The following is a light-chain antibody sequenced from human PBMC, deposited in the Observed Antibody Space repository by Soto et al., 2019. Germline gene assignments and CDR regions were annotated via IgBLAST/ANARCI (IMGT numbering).Light chain of an antibody. CDR1: QSIGRTY. CDR2: GAS. V-gene: IGKV3-20*01. CDR3: QQYTGPPTT. Sequence: EIVLTQSPGTLSLSLGERATLSCRVSQSIGRTYLAWYQQRPGQAPRLLLYGASSRATGIPDRVDGGGSGTDFTLTITRLEPEDSAVYFCQQYTGPPTTFGQGTRLEIK. J-gene: IGKJ5*01.